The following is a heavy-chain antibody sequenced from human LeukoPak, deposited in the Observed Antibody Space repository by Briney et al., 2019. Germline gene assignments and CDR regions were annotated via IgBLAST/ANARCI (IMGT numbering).Heavy chain of an antibody. CDR1: GFTFSNSA. D-gene: IGHD5-12*01. V-gene: IGHV3-30*18. CDR2: ISKDETNT. CDR3: AKVGSGNDYY. Sequence: GGSLRLSCAASGFTFSNSAMHWVRQPPGKGLEWVTVISKDETNTYYADSVKGRFTISRDNSNNMLYLQMNSLRTEDTAVYYCAKVGSGNDYYWGQGTLVTVSS. J-gene: IGHJ4*02.